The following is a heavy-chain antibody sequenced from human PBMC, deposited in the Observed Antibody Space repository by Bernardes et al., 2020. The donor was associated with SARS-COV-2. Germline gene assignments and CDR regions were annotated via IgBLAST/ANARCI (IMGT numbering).Heavy chain of an antibody. Sequence: GGSLRLSCAASGFTFTTYSMNWVRQAPGKGLEWVAYISSSGNTIYYADSVKGRFTISRDNSKNTLYLQMNSLRAEDTAIYYCAKGSFGVELLHAFDIWGQGTMVTVSS. CDR2: ISSSGNTI. J-gene: IGHJ3*02. D-gene: IGHD3-3*01. V-gene: IGHV3-48*01. CDR1: GFTFTTYS. CDR3: AKGSFGVELLHAFDI.